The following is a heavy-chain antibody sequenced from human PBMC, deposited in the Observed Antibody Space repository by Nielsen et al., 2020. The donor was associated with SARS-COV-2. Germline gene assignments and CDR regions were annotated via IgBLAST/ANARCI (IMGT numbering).Heavy chain of an antibody. CDR3: ARGGHRELYVPYYYGMDV. CDR1: GGSISSGSYY. CDR2: INHSGST. D-gene: IGHD1-26*01. Sequence: SETLSLTCTVSGGSISSGSYYWSWIRQPPGKGLEWIGEINHSGSTNYNPSLKSRVTISVDTSKNQFSLKLSSVTAADTAVYYCARGGHRELYVPYYYGMDVWGQGTTVTVSS. J-gene: IGHJ6*02. V-gene: IGHV4-39*07.